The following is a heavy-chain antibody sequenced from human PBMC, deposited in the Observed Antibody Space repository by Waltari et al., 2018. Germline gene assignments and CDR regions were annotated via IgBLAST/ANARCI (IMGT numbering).Heavy chain of an antibody. CDR2: VDPEDGET. J-gene: IGHJ6*02. V-gene: IGHV1-69-2*01. CDR1: GYTFTDYY. D-gene: IGHD3-10*01. Sequence: EVQLVQSGAEVKKPGATVKISCKVSGYTFTDYYMHWVQQAPGNGLEWMGLVDPEDGETIYAEKFQGRVTITADTSTDTAYMELSSLRSEDTAVYYCATDRGFQGGSGSSYGMDVWGQGTTVTVSS. CDR3: ATDRGFQGGSGSSYGMDV.